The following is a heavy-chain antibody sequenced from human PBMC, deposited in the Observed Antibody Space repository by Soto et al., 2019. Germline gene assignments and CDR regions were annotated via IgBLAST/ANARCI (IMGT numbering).Heavy chain of an antibody. J-gene: IGHJ5*02. CDR3: ARASSPDH. V-gene: IGHV3-30-3*01. D-gene: IGHD6-6*01. CDR1: GFTFSSYA. CDR2: ISYDGSNK. Sequence: GGSLRLSCAASGFTFSSYAMHWVRRAPGKGLEWVAVISYDGSNKYYADSVKGRFTISRDNSKNTLYLQMNSLRAEDTAVYYCARASSPDHWGQGTLVTVSS.